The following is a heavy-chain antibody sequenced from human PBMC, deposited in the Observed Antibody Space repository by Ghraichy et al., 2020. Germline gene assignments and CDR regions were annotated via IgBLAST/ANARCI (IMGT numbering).Heavy chain of an antibody. CDR1: GYTFTGYY. J-gene: IGHJ1*01. V-gene: IGHV1-2*06. D-gene: IGHD3-10*01. CDR2: INPNSGGT. Sequence: ASVKVSCKASGYTFTGYYMHWVRQAPGQGLEWMGRINPNSGGTNYAQKFQGRVTMTRDTSISTAYMELSRLRSDDTAVYYCARDLDYYGSGSPEYFQHWGQGTLVTVSS. CDR3: ARDLDYYGSGSPEYFQH.